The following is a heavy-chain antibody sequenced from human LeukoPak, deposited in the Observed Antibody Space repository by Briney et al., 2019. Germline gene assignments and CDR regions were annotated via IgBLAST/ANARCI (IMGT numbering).Heavy chain of an antibody. D-gene: IGHD2-2*01. CDR3: ARGRSSTRWTYYYYIDV. J-gene: IGHJ6*03. CDR2: ISSSGSTI. Sequence: GGSLRLSCAASGFTFSDYYMSCIRQAPGKGLECVSYISSSGSTIYYADSVKGRFTISRDNAKNSLYLQMNSLRAEDTAVYYCARGRSSTRWTYYYYIDVWGKGTTVTVSS. CDR1: GFTFSDYY. V-gene: IGHV3-11*01.